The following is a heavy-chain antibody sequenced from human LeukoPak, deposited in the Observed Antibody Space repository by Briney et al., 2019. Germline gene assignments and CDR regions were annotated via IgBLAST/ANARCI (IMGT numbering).Heavy chain of an antibody. CDR1: GFTFSSYA. V-gene: IGHV3-23*01. CDR3: AKALGVTYYYDSSGSPGDY. CDR2: ISGSGGST. Sequence: PGGSLRLSCAASGFTFSSYAMSWVRQAPGKGLEWVSAISGSGGSTYYADSVKGRFTIPRDNSKNTLYLQMNSLRAEDTAVYYCAKALGVTYYYDSSGSPGDYWGQGTLVTVSS. D-gene: IGHD3-22*01. J-gene: IGHJ4*02.